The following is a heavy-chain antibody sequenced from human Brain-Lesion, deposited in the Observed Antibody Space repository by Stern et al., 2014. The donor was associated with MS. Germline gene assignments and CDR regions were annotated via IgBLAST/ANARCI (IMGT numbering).Heavy chain of an antibody. J-gene: IGHJ3*02. CDR1: GYTLTELS. V-gene: IGHV1-24*01. D-gene: IGHD6-13*01. CDR2: FDPEDGES. CDR3: ATDLQQPLVDTFDI. Sequence: QVQLVQSGAGVKKPGASVKVSCTVSGYTLTELSMHWVRQAPGKGLEWMGGFDPEDGESIYEQKFQGRVTMTEDTSTDTAYMELSSLRSEDTAIYYCATDLQQPLVDTFDIWGQGTMVTVSS.